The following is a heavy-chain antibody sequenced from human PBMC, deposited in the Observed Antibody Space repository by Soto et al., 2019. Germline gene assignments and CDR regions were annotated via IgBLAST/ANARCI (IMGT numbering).Heavy chain of an antibody. CDR2: IIPIFGTA. D-gene: IGHD2-15*01. J-gene: IGHJ6*02. V-gene: IGHV1-69*01. CDR3: ARWAQTYCSGGSCYSGGVYYYYGMDV. CDR1: GGTFSSYA. Sequence: QVQLVQSGAEVKKPGSSVKVSCKASGGTFSSYAISWVRQAPGQGLEWMGGIIPIFGTANYAQKFPGRVTITADESTSTAYMEMRSLRSEDTAVYYCARWAQTYCSGGSCYSGGVYYYYGMDVCGQGTTVTVSS.